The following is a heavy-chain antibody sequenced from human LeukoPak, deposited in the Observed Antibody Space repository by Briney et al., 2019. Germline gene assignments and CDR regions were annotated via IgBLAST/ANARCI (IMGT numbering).Heavy chain of an antibody. CDR1: GFIFSNYA. D-gene: IGHD6-6*01. CDR3: ARSSYSSSSSV. V-gene: IGHV3-9*01. J-gene: IGHJ3*01. Sequence: SLRLSCAASGFIFSNYAMNWVRQVPGKGLEWISLISWNSGTIGYADSVKGRFTISRDNAKNSLYLQINSLRAEDTAVYYCARSSYSSSSSVWGQGTMVTVSS. CDR2: ISWNSGTI.